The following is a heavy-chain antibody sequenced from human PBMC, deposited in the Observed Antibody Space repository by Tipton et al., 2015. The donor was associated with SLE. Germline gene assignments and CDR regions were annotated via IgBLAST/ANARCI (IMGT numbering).Heavy chain of an antibody. J-gene: IGHJ3*02. Sequence: TLSLTCTVSGGSVSSGSYYWSWIRQPAGKGLEWIGYIYTSGSTNYNPSLKSRVTISVDTSKNQFSLKLSSVTAADTAVYYCASLRIAVAGHAFDIWGHGTKVTVSS. CDR1: GGSVSSGSYY. CDR2: IYTSGST. D-gene: IGHD6-19*01. V-gene: IGHV4-61*09. CDR3: ASLRIAVAGHAFDI.